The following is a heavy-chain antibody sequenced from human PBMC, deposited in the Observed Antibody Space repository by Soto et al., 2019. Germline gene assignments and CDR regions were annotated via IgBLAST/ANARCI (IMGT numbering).Heavy chain of an antibody. V-gene: IGHV1-2*04. CDR1: GYTFTNYG. D-gene: IGHD3-22*01. CDR2: INPNSGGT. J-gene: IGHJ6*02. CDR3: ARDSGFETYYYDSSGYLRPYYYYGMDV. Sequence: ASVKVSCKASGYTFTNYGISWVRQAPGQGLEWMGWINPNSGGTNYAQKFQGWVTMTRDTSISTAYMELSRLRSDDTAVYYCARDSGFETYYYDSSGYLRPYYYYGMDVWGQGTTVTVSS.